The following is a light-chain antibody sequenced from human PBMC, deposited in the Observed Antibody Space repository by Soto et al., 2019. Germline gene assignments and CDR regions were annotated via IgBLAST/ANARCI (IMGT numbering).Light chain of an antibody. V-gene: IGKV1-6*01. CDR1: QAIRTA. J-gene: IGKJ1*01. CDR3: LLDFRYFWA. Sequence: AIQLTQSPSSQYASVGDRVTITCRASQAIRTALGWYQQKPGKVPKLLIYAASILQSGVPSRFSGSGSGTDFTLTISSLQPEDFATYYCLLDFRYFWAFGQGTKVEIK. CDR2: AAS.